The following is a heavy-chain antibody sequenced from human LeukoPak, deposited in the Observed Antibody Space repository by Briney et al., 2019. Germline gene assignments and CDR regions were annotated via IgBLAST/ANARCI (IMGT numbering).Heavy chain of an antibody. J-gene: IGHJ3*02. D-gene: IGHD3-9*01. V-gene: IGHV3-23*01. CDR2: LIGNADDT. CDR3: AKVRFFDWGDAFDI. CDR1: GFNSTKNG. Sequence: GGSLRLSCVASGFNSTKNGMTWVRQGPGKGLEWVSGLIGNADDTYYADSVKGRFTISRDTSKNTLYLQMNSLRADDTAIYYCAKVRFFDWGDAFDIWGRGTLVTVSS.